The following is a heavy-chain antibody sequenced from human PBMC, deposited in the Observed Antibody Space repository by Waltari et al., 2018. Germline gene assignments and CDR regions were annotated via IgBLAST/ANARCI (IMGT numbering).Heavy chain of an antibody. V-gene: IGHV3-74*01. CDR3: TRGVAEGFDP. Sequence: ELQLVESGGDLVQPGGSLRLSCAASGITFSSYWIHWVRQAPGKGLVWVSRINTDGSITIYADSVRGRFTISRDNAKNTLYLQMNSLRVDDSAVYYCTRGVAEGFDPWGQGTLVTVSS. D-gene: IGHD2-15*01. CDR2: INTDGSIT. J-gene: IGHJ5*02. CDR1: GITFSSYW.